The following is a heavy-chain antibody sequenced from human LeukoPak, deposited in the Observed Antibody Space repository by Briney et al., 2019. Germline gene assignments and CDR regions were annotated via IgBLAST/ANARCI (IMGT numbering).Heavy chain of an antibody. J-gene: IGHJ4*02. Sequence: ASVKVSCKASGYTFTSYGISWVRQAPGQGLEWMGWINPNSGGTNYAQKFQGRVTMTRDTSISTAYMELSRLRSDDTAVYYCLYQGPSFDYWGQGTLVTVSS. CDR2: INPNSGGT. V-gene: IGHV1-2*02. CDR1: GYTFTSYG. D-gene: IGHD2-8*01. CDR3: LYQGPSFDY.